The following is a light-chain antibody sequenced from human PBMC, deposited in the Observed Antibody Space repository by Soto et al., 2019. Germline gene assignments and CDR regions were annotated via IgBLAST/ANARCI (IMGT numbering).Light chain of an antibody. J-gene: IGLJ1*01. CDR1: RRDVGGYNY. Sequence: QSALTQPAAVSGSPGQSITISCTGTRRDVGGYNYVSWYQQYPGKSPKLLIYEVTHRPSGVSNRFSGSKSGNTASLTISGLQAQDEAAYYCSSYTITSTYVLGNGTKLTVL. CDR3: SSYTITSTYV. V-gene: IGLV2-14*01. CDR2: EVT.